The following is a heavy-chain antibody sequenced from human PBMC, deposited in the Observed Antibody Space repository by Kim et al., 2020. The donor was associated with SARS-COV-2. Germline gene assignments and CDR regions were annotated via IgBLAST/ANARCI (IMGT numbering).Heavy chain of an antibody. CDR3: ASALRYFDWLSQPFDY. V-gene: IGHV4-59*13. J-gene: IGHJ4*01. D-gene: IGHD3-9*01. CDR1: GGSISSYY. CDR2: IYYSGST. Sequence: SETLSLTCTVSGGSISSYYWSWIRQPPGKGLEWIGYIYYSGSTNYNPSLKSRVTISVDTSKNQFSLKLSSVTAADTAVYYCASALRYFDWLSQPFDYWG.